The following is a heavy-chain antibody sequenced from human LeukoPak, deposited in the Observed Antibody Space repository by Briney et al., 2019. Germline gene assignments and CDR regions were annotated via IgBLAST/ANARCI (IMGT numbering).Heavy chain of an antibody. CDR1: GGTFSSYG. J-gene: IGHJ3*02. CDR2: ISAYNGNT. D-gene: IGHD6-19*01. CDR3: ALIAVAGTGGAFDI. Sequence: ASVKASCKASGGTFSSYGISWVRQAPGQGLEWMGWISAYNGNTNYAQKLQGRVTMTTDTSTSTAYMELRSLRSDDTAVYYCALIAVAGTGGAFDIWGQGTMVTVSS. V-gene: IGHV1-18*01.